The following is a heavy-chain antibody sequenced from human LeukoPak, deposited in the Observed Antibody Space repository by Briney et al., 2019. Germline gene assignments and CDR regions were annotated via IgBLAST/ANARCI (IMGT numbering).Heavy chain of an antibody. J-gene: IGHJ4*02. V-gene: IGHV1-2*02. CDR2: INPNSGGT. D-gene: IGHD3-3*01. CDR3: ARAATGVVNFDL. CDR1: GYTFTGYY. Sequence: GASVKVSCKASGYTFTGYYMHWVRQAPGQGLEWMGWINPNSGGTNYAQKFQGRVTMTRDTSISTAYMELSSLRSDDTAVFYCARAATGVVNFDLWGQGALVTVSS.